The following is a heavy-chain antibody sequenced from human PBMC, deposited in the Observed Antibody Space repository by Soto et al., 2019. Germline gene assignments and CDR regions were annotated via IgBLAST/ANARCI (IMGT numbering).Heavy chain of an antibody. CDR1: GYSFTSYF. Sequence: ASVKVSCKASGYSFTSYFMHWVRQAPGQGPEWMGIIDPDGGSTSYAQQFQGRVTMTTDTSTSTAYMELRSLRSDDTAMYFCAIYHLELFRFDYWGQGTLVTVSS. CDR3: AIYHLELFRFDY. J-gene: IGHJ4*02. CDR2: IDPDGGST. V-gene: IGHV1-46*01. D-gene: IGHD2-2*01.